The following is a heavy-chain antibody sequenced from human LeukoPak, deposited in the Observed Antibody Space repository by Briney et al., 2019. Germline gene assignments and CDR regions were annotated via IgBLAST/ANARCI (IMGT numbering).Heavy chain of an antibody. V-gene: IGHV1-2*04. Sequence: GASVKVSCKASGYTFTGYYMHWVRQAPGQGHEWMRWINPNSGGTNYAQKFQGWVTMTRDTSISTAYMELSRLRSDDTAVYYCAREAIVATEAHYYYGMDVWGKGTTVTVSS. D-gene: IGHD5-12*01. CDR1: GYTFTGYY. CDR3: AREAIVATEAHYYYGMDV. J-gene: IGHJ6*04. CDR2: INPNSGGT.